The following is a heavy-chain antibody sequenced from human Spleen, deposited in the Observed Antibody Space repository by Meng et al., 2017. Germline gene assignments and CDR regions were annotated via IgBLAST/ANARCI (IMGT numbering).Heavy chain of an antibody. J-gene: IGHJ4*02. CDR2: INHSGST. CDR3: ARGPTTMAHDFDY. Sequence: QVQLQQWGAGVLEPAETLSLTCVVSGGSFSDYYWSWIRQPPGKGLEWIGEINHSGSTNYNPSLERRATISVDTSQNNLSLKLSSVTAADSAVYYCARGPTTMAHDFDYWGQGTLVTVSS. D-gene: IGHD4-11*01. V-gene: IGHV4-34*01. CDR1: GGSFSDYY.